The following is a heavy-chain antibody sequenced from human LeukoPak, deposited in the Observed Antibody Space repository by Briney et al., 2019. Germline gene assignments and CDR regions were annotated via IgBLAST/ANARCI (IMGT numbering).Heavy chain of an antibody. J-gene: IGHJ4*02. D-gene: IGHD6-19*01. CDR1: GFTFSSYS. Sequence: PGGSLRLSCAASGFTFSSYSMNWVRQAPGKGLEWVSCISSSSYIYYADSVKGRFTISRDNAKNSLYLQMNSLRAEDTAVYYCARDGLAVGGPYYFDYWGQGTLVTVSS. CDR2: ISSSSYI. CDR3: ARDGLAVGGPYYFDY. V-gene: IGHV3-21*01.